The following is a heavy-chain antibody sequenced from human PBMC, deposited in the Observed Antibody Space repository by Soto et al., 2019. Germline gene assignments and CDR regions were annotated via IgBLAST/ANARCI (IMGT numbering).Heavy chain of an antibody. V-gene: IGHV3-53*01. CDR3: ARDSRSVWSGYYYYYGMDV. D-gene: IGHD3-3*01. J-gene: IGHJ6*02. CDR2: IYSGGST. Sequence: GGSLRLSCAASGFTVSSNYMSWVRQAPGKGLEWVSVIYSGGSTYYADSVKGRFTISRDNSKNTLYLQMNSLRAEDTAVYYCARDSRSVWSGYYYYYGMDVWGQGTTVTVSS. CDR1: GFTVSSNY.